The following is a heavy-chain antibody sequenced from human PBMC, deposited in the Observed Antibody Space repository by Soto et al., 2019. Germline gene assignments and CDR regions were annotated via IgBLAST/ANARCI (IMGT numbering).Heavy chain of an antibody. CDR2: INAGNGNT. Sequence: QVQLVQSGAEVKKPGASVKVSCKASGYTFTSYAMHWVRQAPGQRLEWMGWINAGNGNTKYSQKFQGRVTITGDTSASTAYMELSSLRSEDTAVYYCARDRQRWLQPPDYWGQGTLVTVSS. CDR3: ARDRQRWLQPPDY. CDR1: GYTFTSYA. D-gene: IGHD5-12*01. J-gene: IGHJ4*02. V-gene: IGHV1-3*01.